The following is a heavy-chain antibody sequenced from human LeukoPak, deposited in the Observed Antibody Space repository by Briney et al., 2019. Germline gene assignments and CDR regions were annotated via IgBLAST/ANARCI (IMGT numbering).Heavy chain of an antibody. V-gene: IGHV3-23*01. CDR1: GFTFSSCA. CDR2: ISGSGAST. D-gene: IGHD3-22*01. CDR3: AKAYYDSSGYYSFDY. J-gene: IGHJ4*02. Sequence: GGSLRLSCAASGFTFSSCAMSWVRQAPGKGLEWVSGISGSGASTYYADSVRGRFTISRDNSKNTLYLQMNSLRAEDTAVYYCAKAYYDSSGYYSFDYWGQGTLVIVSS.